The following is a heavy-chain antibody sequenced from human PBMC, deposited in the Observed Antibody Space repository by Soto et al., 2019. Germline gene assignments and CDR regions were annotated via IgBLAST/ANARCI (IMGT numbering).Heavy chain of an antibody. CDR1: GYTFSNSA. J-gene: IGHJ6*02. V-gene: IGHV1-18*01. D-gene: IGHD5-18*01. CDR3: ARDPGFGFGYSYAFGMDV. Sequence: AALKVSCNASGYTFSNSAISWVRQGPGQGLEWMGWISGYNGNTHYEEKVQDRIKMTTDTSTSTTYLELRSLRSDDTAVYFCARDPGFGFGYSYAFGMDVCGQGPTFTASS. CDR2: ISGYNGNT.